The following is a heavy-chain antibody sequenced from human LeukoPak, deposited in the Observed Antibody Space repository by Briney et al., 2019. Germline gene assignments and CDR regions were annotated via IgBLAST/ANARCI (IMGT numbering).Heavy chain of an antibody. V-gene: IGHV3-33*01. CDR1: GFTFNDYG. J-gene: IGHJ4*02. D-gene: IGHD3-16*01. CDR2: IWYDGSNK. CDR3: ARAVGPFDY. Sequence: GGSLRFSCAASGFTFNDYGIHWVRQAPGKVLKWVAVIWYDGSNKYYADSVKGRFTTFRDNSKDTLYLQMNSLRVEDTAVYYCARAVGPFDYWGQGTLVTVSS.